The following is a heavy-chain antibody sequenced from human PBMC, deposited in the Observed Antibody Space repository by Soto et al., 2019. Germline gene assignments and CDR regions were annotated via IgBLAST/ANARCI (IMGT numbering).Heavy chain of an antibody. CDR2: ITGNGGST. D-gene: IGHD6-19*01. Sequence: PGGSLRLSCAASGFTFRNYAMTWVRQAPGKGLEWVSAITGNGGSTYYADPAKGRFTISRDNSRNTLYLQMNSLRAEDTAVYYCAKDQFSSGWYNDYYYGLDVWGRGTTVTVSS. CDR1: GFTFRNYA. J-gene: IGHJ6*02. CDR3: AKDQFSSGWYNDYYYGLDV. V-gene: IGHV3-23*01.